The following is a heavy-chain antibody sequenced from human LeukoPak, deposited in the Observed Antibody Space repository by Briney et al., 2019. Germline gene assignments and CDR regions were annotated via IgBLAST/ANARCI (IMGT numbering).Heavy chain of an antibody. V-gene: IGHV3-11*06. CDR3: ARVYRSSGDSYYFDY. Sequence: GGSLRLSCAASGFTFSDYYMSWIRQAPGKGLEWVSYISSSSSYTNYADSVKGRFTISRDNAKNSLYLQMNSLRAEDTAVYYSARVYRSSGDSYYFDYWGQGTLVSVSS. J-gene: IGHJ4*02. CDR2: ISSSSSYT. D-gene: IGHD6-19*01. CDR1: GFTFSDYY.